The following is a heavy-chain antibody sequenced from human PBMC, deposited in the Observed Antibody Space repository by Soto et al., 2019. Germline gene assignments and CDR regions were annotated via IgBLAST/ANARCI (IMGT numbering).Heavy chain of an antibody. CDR2: IDPSDSYT. Sequence: LGESLKISCKGSGYSFTSYWISWVRQMPGKGLEWMGRIDPSDSYTNYSPSFQGHVTISADKSISTAYLQWSSLKASDTATYYCARLNYYESSGFDIWGQGTMVTVSS. CDR3: ARLNYYESSGFDI. D-gene: IGHD3-22*01. V-gene: IGHV5-10-1*01. CDR1: GYSFTSYW. J-gene: IGHJ3*02.